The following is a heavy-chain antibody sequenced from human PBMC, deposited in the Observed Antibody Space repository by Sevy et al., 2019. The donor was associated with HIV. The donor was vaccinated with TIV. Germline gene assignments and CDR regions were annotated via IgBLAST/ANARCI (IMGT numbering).Heavy chain of an antibody. J-gene: IGHJ4*02. D-gene: IGHD3-3*01. CDR1: GGSISRYY. V-gene: IGHV4-59*01. CDR2: IYYSGST. CDR3: ARVTDFWSGYYPYYFDY. Sequence: SETLSLTCTVSGGSISRYYWSWIRQPPGKGLEGIGYIYYSGSTNYNPSLKSRVTISVDTSKNQFSLKLSSVTAADTAVYYCARVTDFWSGYYPYYFDYWGQGTLVTVSS.